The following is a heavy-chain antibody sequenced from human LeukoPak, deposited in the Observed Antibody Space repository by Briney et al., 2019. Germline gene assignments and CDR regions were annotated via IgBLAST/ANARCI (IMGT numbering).Heavy chain of an antibody. V-gene: IGHV3-7*01. CDR3: AREAGTGDY. D-gene: IGHD6-13*01. CDR2: IKQDGSEK. CDR1: GFTFSNYW. Sequence: QRGGSLRLSCAASGFTFSNYWMSWVRQAPGKGLEWVANIKQDGSEKYYVDSVKGRFTISRDNAKNLLYLQMNSPRAEDTAVYYCAREAGTGDYWGQGTLVTVSS. J-gene: IGHJ4*02.